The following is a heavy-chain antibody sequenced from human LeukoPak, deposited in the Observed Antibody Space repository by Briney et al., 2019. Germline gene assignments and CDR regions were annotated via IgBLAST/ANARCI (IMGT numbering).Heavy chain of an antibody. CDR1: GGSISSYY. CDR3: ARVRDDFWSGYYRQPFDP. CDR2: IYNIGST. Sequence: SETLSLTCTVSGGSISSYYWSWIRQPPGKGLEWIGYIYNIGSTNYNPSLKSRVTISVDTSKNQFSLKLSSVTAADTAVYYCARVRDDFWSGYYRQPFDPWGQGTLVTVSS. V-gene: IGHV4-59*01. J-gene: IGHJ5*02. D-gene: IGHD3-3*01.